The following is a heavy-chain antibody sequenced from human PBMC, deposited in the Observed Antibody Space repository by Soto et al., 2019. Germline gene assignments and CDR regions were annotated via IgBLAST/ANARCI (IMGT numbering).Heavy chain of an antibody. V-gene: IGHV3-74*01. CDR2: INSDGSST. CDR3: AREYYYDSSGYYDY. CDR1: GFTFSSYW. Sequence: HPGGSLRLSCAASGFTFSSYWMHWVRQAPGKGLVWVSRINSDGSSTSYADSVKGRFTISRDNAKNTLYLQMNRLRAEDTAVYYCAREYYYDSSGYYDYWGQGTLVTVSS. D-gene: IGHD3-22*01. J-gene: IGHJ4*02.